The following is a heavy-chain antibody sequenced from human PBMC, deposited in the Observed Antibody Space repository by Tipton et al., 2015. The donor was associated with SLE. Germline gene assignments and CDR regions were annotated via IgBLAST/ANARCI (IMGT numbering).Heavy chain of an antibody. CDR2: ISYDGSNK. CDR1: GFTFGSYA. CDR3: AGELVDAFDI. Sequence: SLRLSCAASGFTFGSYAMHWVRQAPGKGLEWVAVISYDGSNKYYADSVKGRFTISRDNSKNTLYLQMNSLRPQDTAVYYCAGELVDAFDIWGQGTMVTVSS. V-gene: IGHV3-30*04. J-gene: IGHJ3*02.